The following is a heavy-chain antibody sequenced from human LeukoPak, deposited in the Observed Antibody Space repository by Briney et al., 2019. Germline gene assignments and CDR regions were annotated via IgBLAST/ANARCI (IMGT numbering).Heavy chain of an antibody. V-gene: IGHV4-30-4*08. CDR1: GGSISSGDYY. CDR3: ARQPSTQYCSSATCYTLDI. Sequence: PSQTLSLTCTVSGGSISSGDYYWSWIRQPPGKGLEWIGYISLSGNSYFSPSLKSRIILSVDTSKNQFSLRLSSVTAAGTAVYYCARQPSTQYCSSATCYTLDIWGQGTMVTVSS. J-gene: IGHJ3*02. CDR2: ISLSGNS. D-gene: IGHD2-2*02.